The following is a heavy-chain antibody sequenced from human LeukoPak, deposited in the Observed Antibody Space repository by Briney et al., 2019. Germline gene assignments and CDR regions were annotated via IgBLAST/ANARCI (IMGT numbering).Heavy chain of an antibody. D-gene: IGHD6-6*01. CDR3: ARGKRSIALENWFDP. V-gene: IGHV5-51*01. CDR1: GYSFTSYW. Sequence: GESLKISCQGSGYSFTSYWIGWVRQMPEKGLEWMGSIYPGDTDTRYSTSFQGQVAISANKSTITAYLQLSRRKASDTATYYCARGKRSIALENWFDPWGQGTLVTVSS. CDR2: IYPGDTDT. J-gene: IGHJ5*02.